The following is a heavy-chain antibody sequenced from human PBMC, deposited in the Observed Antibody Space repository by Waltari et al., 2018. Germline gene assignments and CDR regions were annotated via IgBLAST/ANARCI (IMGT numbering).Heavy chain of an antibody. V-gene: IGHV1-46*01. D-gene: IGHD2-2*01. CDR1: GYTFTNYN. CDR2: ISPSGGST. CDR3: ARGVPTTTLDY. Sequence: QVQLVQSGAEVKKPGASVKVSCKASGYTFTNYNMHWVRQAPGKGLEWMGMISPSGGSTNYEQNLQGRVTVTRDTSTNIVFMELSSLRSEDTAVYYCARGVPTTTLDYWGQGTLVTVSS. J-gene: IGHJ4*02.